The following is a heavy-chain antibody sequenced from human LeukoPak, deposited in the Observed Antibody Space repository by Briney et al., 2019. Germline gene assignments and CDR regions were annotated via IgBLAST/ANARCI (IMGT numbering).Heavy chain of an antibody. CDR3: ARGYTSGWYPVFADY. J-gene: IGHJ4*02. CDR1: GYSISSGYY. D-gene: IGHD6-19*01. V-gene: IGHV4-38-2*01. Sequence: SETLSLTCAVSGYSISSGYYWGWIRQPPGKGLEWIGSIYHSGSTYYNPSLRSRVTISVDTSKNQFSLKLSSVTAADTAVYYCARGYTSGWYPVFADYWGQGTLATVSS. CDR2: IYHSGST.